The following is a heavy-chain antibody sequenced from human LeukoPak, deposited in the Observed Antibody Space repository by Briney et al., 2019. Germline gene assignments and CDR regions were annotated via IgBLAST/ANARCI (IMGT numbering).Heavy chain of an antibody. CDR1: GFTFSSYS. D-gene: IGHD3-22*01. Sequence: PGGSLRLSCAASGFTFSSYSMNWVRQAPGKGLEWVSSISSSSSYIYYADSVKGRFTISRDNAKNSLYLQMNSLRAEDTAVYYCARDADYYDSSGYYYPWYFDYWGQGTLVTVSS. CDR3: ARDADYYDSSGYYYPWYFDY. V-gene: IGHV3-21*01. CDR2: ISSSSSYI. J-gene: IGHJ4*02.